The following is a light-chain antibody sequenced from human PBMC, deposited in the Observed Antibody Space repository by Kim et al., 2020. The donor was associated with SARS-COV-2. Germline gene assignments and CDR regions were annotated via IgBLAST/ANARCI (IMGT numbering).Light chain of an antibody. CDR2: YDS. Sequence: SYELTQPPSVSVAPGETARITCGGYNIGGESVHWYQQKPGQAPVVVMYYDSDRPSGIPERFSGSNSGNTATLTISRVEAGDEADYYCQVWDSRSDHWVFGGGTKLTVL. CDR3: QVWDSRSDHWV. V-gene: IGLV3-21*04. J-gene: IGLJ3*02. CDR1: NIGGES.